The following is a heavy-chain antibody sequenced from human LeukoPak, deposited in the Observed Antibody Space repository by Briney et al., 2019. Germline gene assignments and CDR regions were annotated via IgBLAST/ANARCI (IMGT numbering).Heavy chain of an antibody. J-gene: IGHJ6*02. V-gene: IGHV4-61*02. CDR3: AREPTDYDILTGYYYYGMDV. Sequence: SETLALTCTVSGGSISSGSYYWSSIRQPAGRGLEWIGRIYTSGSTNYNPSLKSRVTISVDTSKNQFSLKLSSVTAADTAVYYCAREPTDYDILTGYYYYGMDVWGQGTTVTVSS. D-gene: IGHD3-9*01. CDR1: GGSISSGSYY. CDR2: IYTSGST.